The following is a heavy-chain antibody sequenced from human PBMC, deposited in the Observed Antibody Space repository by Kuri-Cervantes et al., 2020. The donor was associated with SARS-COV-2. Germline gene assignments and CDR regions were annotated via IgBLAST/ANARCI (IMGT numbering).Heavy chain of an antibody. V-gene: IGHV1-18*01. Sequence: ASVKVSCKASGYTFTSYGISWVRQAPGQGLEWMGWVSAYNGNTNYAQKLQGRVTMTTDTSTSTAYMELRSLRSDGTAVYYCARTPDPEASYDFWSGYHYYYYMDVWGKGTTVTVSS. CDR3: ARTPDPEASYDFWSGYHYYYYMDV. J-gene: IGHJ6*03. CDR2: VSAYNGNT. CDR1: GYTFTSYG. D-gene: IGHD3-3*01.